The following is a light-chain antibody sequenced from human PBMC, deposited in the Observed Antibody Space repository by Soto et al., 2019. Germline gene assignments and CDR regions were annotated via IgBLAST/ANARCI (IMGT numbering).Light chain of an antibody. CDR3: QQGYMDPIT. J-gene: IGKJ5*01. Sequence: DIQMTQSPSSRSASVGNRVTITCRASQSISTYLNWYQKKPGKAPNLLIYDASRLQSGVPSRFSGSGGGTDFTLSIRSVQPEDCATDFGQQGYMDPITVGQGTRLEIK. V-gene: IGKV1-39*01. CDR1: QSISTY. CDR2: DAS.